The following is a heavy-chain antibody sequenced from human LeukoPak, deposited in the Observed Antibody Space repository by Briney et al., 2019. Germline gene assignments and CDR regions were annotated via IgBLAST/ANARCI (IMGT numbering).Heavy chain of an antibody. CDR1: GGSISSYY. V-gene: IGHV4-59*01. D-gene: IGHD6-19*01. Sequence: SETLSLTCTVSGGSISSYYWSWIRQPPGKGLEWIGYIYYSGSTTYNPSLKSRVTISVDTSKNQFSLKLSSVTAADTAVYYCARGAVAGDVSLYSLDYWGQGTLVTVSS. J-gene: IGHJ4*02. CDR2: IYYSGST. CDR3: ARGAVAGDVSLYSLDY.